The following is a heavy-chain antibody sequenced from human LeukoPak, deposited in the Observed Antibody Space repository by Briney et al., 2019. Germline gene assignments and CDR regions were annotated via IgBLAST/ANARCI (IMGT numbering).Heavy chain of an antibody. CDR1: GGSISGYY. J-gene: IGHJ4*02. CDR2: IYYSGST. V-gene: IGHV4-59*01. Sequence: SETLSLTCTVSGGSISGYYWSWIRQPPGKGLEWIGYIYYSGSTNYNPSLKSRVTISVDTSKNQFSLTLTSVTAADTAFYYCARGGIRGYSAFDNLDFWGLGTHVTVSS. CDR3: ARGGIRGYSAFDNLDF. D-gene: IGHD5-12*01.